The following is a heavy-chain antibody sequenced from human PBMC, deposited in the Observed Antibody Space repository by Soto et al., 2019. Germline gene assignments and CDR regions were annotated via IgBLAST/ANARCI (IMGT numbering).Heavy chain of an antibody. CDR1: GFTFTRYS. CDR2: ISSTTNYI. CDR3: ARESEDLTSNFDY. J-gene: IGHJ4*02. V-gene: IGHV3-21*01. Sequence: GGSLRLSCAASGFTFTRYSMNWVRQAPGKGLEWVSSISSTTNYIYYADSMKGRFTVSRDNAKNSVYLEMNSLSAEDTAVYYCARESEDLTSNFDYWGQGTLVTVSA.